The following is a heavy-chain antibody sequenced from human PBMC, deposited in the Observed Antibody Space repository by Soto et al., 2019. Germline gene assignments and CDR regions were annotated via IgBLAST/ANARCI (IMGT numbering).Heavy chain of an antibody. CDR1: GFTFSSYS. CDR3: ARDYSRGDFDY. D-gene: IGHD2-15*01. J-gene: IGHJ4*02. Sequence: ASLRLSCAASGFTFSSYSMNWVRQAPGKGLEWIAYISAGGSRIHYADSVKGRFTISRDNAKNSLFLQTNSLRGEDTAVYYCARDYSRGDFDYWGQGTLVTVFS. V-gene: IGHV3-48*04. CDR2: ISAGGSRI.